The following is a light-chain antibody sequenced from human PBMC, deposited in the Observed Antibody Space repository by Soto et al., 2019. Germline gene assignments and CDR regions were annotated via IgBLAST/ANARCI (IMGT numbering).Light chain of an antibody. Sequence: IQMTQSPSSLSASVGDRVTLTCQASHDIRDHLNWYQQKPGKPPKLLIYDASNLQSGVPSRFSGSGSGTDFTLTISNLQPEDFATYYCQQSFTTWTFGQGTKVDIK. J-gene: IGKJ1*01. CDR2: DAS. CDR3: QQSFTTWT. CDR1: HDIRDH. V-gene: IGKV1-39*01.